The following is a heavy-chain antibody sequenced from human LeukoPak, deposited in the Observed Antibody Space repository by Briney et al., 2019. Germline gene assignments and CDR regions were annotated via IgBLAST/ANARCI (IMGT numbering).Heavy chain of an antibody. J-gene: IGHJ4*02. CDR2: IYYSGST. CDR3: ARDNIVVVAATKAYYFDY. D-gene: IGHD2-15*01. CDR1: GGSISSSSYY. Sequence: SETLSLTCTVSGGSISSSSYYWGWIRQPPGKGLEWIGSIYYSGSTYYNPSLKSRVTISVDTSKNQFSLKLSPVAAADTAVYYCARDNIVVVAATKAYYFDYWGQGTLVTVSS. V-gene: IGHV4-39*07.